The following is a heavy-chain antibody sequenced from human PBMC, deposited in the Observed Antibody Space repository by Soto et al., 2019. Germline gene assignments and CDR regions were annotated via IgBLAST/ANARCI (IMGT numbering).Heavy chain of an antibody. CDR3: AREDSSAWKTLDY. V-gene: IGHV3-23*01. CDR2: ISDIGGTT. CDR1: GFTFNSYA. D-gene: IGHD6-19*01. J-gene: IGHJ4*02. Sequence: GGSLRLSCAASGFTFNSYAMSWVLQAPWKGLEWVSAISDIGGTTYYADSVKGRFTISRDNSKNTLYLQMNSLRAEDTAVYYCAREDSSAWKTLDYWGQGTLVTVSS.